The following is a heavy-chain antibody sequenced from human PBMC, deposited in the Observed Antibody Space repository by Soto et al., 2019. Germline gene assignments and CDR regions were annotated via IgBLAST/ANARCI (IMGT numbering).Heavy chain of an antibody. V-gene: IGHV1-3*01. CDR1: GYTFTSYA. J-gene: IGHJ6*02. CDR2: INAGNGNT. D-gene: IGHD2-15*01. CDR3: ARYRHCSGDSCNYYYIMDL. Sequence: ASVKVSCKASGYTFTSYAMHWVRQAPGQRLEWTGWINAGNGNTKYSQKFQGRVTITRDTSASTAYMELSSLRSDDTATYFCARYRHCSGDSCNYYYIMDLWGQGTTVTVSS.